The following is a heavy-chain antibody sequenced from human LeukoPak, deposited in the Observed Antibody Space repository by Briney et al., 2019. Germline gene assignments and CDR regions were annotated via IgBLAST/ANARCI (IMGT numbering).Heavy chain of an antibody. D-gene: IGHD3-22*01. Sequence: GGSLRLSCAASGFTFSPYSMNWVRQAPGKGLEWVSVIYSGGSTYYADSVKGRFTISRHNSKNTLYLQMNSLRAEDTAVYYCARGDYDSSGYYEVWGQGTLVTVSS. J-gene: IGHJ4*02. CDR2: IYSGGST. V-gene: IGHV3-53*04. CDR3: ARGDYDSSGYYEV. CDR1: GFTFSPYS.